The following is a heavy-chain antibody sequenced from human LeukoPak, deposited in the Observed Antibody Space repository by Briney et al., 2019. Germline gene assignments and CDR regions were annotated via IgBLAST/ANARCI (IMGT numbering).Heavy chain of an antibody. CDR2: IYYSGST. V-gene: IGHV4-59*12. CDR3: ARGRSRFGELLSPFVDY. D-gene: IGHD3-10*01. CDR1: GGSISSYY. J-gene: IGHJ4*02. Sequence: RSSETLSLTCTVSGGSISSYYWSWIRQPPGKGLEWIGYIYYSGSTNYNPSLKSRVTISVDTSKNQFSLKLSSVTAADTAVYYCARGRSRFGELLSPFVDYWGQGTLVTVSS.